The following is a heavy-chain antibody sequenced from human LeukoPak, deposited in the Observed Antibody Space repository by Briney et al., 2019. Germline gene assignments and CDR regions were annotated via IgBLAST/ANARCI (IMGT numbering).Heavy chain of an antibody. CDR2: IYYSGST. J-gene: IGHJ4*02. D-gene: IGHD3-22*01. CDR3: ARESDYDSSGQRRVDH. Sequence: SQTLSLTCTVSGGSISSGGYYWSWIRQHPGKGLEWIGYIYYSGSTYYNPSLKSRVTISVDTPKNQFSLKLSSVTAADTAVYYCARESDYDSSGQRRVDHWGQGTLVTVSS. CDR1: GGSISSGGYY. V-gene: IGHV4-31*03.